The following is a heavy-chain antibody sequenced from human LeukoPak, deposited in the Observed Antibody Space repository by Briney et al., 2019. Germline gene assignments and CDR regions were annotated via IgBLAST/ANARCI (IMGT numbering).Heavy chain of an antibody. CDR3: ARVKGQLGPHFDY. D-gene: IGHD6-6*01. V-gene: IGHV3-66*02. CDR1: GFTVSSNY. Sequence: PGGSLRLSCAASGFTVSSNYMSWVRQAPGKGLEWVSVIYSGGSTYYADSVKGRFTISRDNSKNTLYLQMNSQRAEDTAVYYCARVKGQLGPHFDYWGQGTLVTVSS. CDR2: IYSGGST. J-gene: IGHJ4*02.